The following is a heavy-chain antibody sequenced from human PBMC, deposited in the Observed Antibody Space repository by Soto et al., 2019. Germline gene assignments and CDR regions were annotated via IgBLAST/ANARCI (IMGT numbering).Heavy chain of an antibody. J-gene: IGHJ4*02. CDR2: ISASGRT. D-gene: IGHD3-16*01. Sequence: PSETLSLTCSVSGGSIRRSDSYWTWVRQGPGKGLEWIAYISASGRTDYNPSLKSRATTSIDTSKNVFFLNLSSVTAADTAVYFCARVLITSGPLEYSFGYWGPGSLVTVSS. CDR3: ARVLITSGPLEYSFGY. CDR1: GGSIRRSDSY. V-gene: IGHV4-31*03.